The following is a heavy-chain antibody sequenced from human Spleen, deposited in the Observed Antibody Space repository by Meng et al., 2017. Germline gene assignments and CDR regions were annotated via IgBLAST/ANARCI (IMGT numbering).Heavy chain of an antibody. Sequence: QVVQAGAEVKKPGASVTVSCKVSDYTLTSDGFSWVRQAPGQGLQWMGWINIYNGITNYGRNFQGRVTLTTDTSTSTGYMELRSLTSDDTAVYYCATRGNPYLDRWGQGTLVTVSS. CDR3: ATRGNPYLDR. J-gene: IGHJ4*02. CDR2: INIYNGIT. V-gene: IGHV1-18*04. CDR1: DYTLTSDG.